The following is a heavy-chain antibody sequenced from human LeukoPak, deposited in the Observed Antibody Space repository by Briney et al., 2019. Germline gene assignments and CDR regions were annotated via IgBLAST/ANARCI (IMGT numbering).Heavy chain of an antibody. J-gene: IGHJ5*02. CDR2: FSDSGNT. CDR3: ARHATGSYSVPWLDP. D-gene: IGHD3-10*01. V-gene: IGHV4-59*08. CDR1: GGSISNHY. Sequence: SETLSLTCTVSGGSISNHYWSWIRQPPGRGLEWIGYFSDSGNTIYNPSLKSRVTILGDTSKNQFSLKLSSVTAADTAVYYCARHATGSYSVPWLDPWGQGTLVTAST.